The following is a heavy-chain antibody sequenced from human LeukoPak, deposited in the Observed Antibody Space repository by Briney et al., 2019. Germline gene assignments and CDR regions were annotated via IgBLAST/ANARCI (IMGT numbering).Heavy chain of an antibody. V-gene: IGHV3-49*04. J-gene: IGHJ4*02. D-gene: IGHD2-2*01. CDR2: IRNKAYGGTT. Sequence: GRSLRLSCTASGFTFGDYAMSWVRQAPGKGLEWVGFIRNKAYGGTTEYAASVKGRFTISTDDSKSIAYLQMNSLKTEDTAVYYCSRAIVVPPPAYYCFDYWGQGTLVTVSS. CDR1: GFTFGDYA. CDR3: SRAIVVPPPAYYCFDY.